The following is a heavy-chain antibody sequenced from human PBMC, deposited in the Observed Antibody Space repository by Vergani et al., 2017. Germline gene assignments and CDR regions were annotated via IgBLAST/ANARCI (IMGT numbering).Heavy chain of an antibody. V-gene: IGHV3-30*02. J-gene: IGHJ4*02. CDR1: GFTFSNYG. CDR2: IRYDGSNT. CDR3: AREPPLTGFFDY. D-gene: IGHD3-9*01. Sequence: QVQLVESGGGVVQPGGSLRLSCGASGFTFSNYGMHWVRQAPGKGLEWVTFIRYDGSNTYYADSVKGRFTISRDNSKNTLFLQMNSLRPEDTAVYYCAREPPLTGFFDYWGQGTLVTVSS.